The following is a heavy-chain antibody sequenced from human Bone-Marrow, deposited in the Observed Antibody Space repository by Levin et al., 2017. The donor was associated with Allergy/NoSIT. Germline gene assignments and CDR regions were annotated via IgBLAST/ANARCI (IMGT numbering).Heavy chain of an antibody. CDR1: FFSFLPSF. Sequence: GGSLRLSFSSSFFSFLPSFLPFFLPSPLKGLEWVASLKQDGSEKNYVDSVKGRFTISRDNAKNPMYLQMDSLRAEDTAVYYCARDRGLMIYLFYGLDLWGQGTTVTVSS. D-gene: IGHD2-8*01. CDR3: ARDRGLMIYLFYGLDL. J-gene: IGHJ6*02. V-gene: IGHV3-7*01. CDR2: LKQDGSEK.